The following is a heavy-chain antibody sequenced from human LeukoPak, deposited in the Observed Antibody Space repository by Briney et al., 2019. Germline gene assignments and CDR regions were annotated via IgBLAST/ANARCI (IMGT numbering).Heavy chain of an antibody. CDR3: AKDWGIAAARTGY. D-gene: IGHD6-13*01. V-gene: IGHV3-23*01. CDR1: GFTFSTYA. CDR2: ISGSGGSI. J-gene: IGHJ4*02. Sequence: PGGTLRLSCAASGFTFSTYAMSWVRQAPGEGLEWVSSISGSGGSIYYADSVKGRFTISRDISKYTLYLQMNSLRAEDTALYYCAKDWGIAAARTGYWGQGTLVTVSS.